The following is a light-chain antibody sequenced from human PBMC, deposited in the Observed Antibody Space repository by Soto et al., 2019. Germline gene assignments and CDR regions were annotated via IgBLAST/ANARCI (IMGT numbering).Light chain of an antibody. Sequence: QSALTPPPSSSGSPVQSVTISCTGASSDVGGYDFVSWYQQHTGKAPKLMIYDVTKPPSGVPDRFSGSKSGNTASLTVSGLQADDEADYYCSSYAGSSLPVAFGGGTKLTVL. CDR1: SSDVGGYDF. CDR3: SSYAGSSLPVA. CDR2: DVT. V-gene: IGLV2-8*01. J-gene: IGLJ2*01.